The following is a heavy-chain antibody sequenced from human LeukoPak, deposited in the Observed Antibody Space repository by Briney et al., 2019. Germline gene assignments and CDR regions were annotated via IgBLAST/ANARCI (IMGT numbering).Heavy chain of an antibody. Sequence: ASVKVSCKASGYTFTGNYMHWVRQDPGEGLLWMGWIIPHSGGTNYAQKFQSRVTITRDTSISTAYMELGRLRSDDTPVYYCARDLDILTGDSPHFDYWGQGTLVTVSS. CDR3: ARDLDILTGDSPHFDY. CDR2: IIPHSGGT. CDR1: GYTFTGNY. J-gene: IGHJ4*02. D-gene: IGHD3-9*01. V-gene: IGHV1-2*02.